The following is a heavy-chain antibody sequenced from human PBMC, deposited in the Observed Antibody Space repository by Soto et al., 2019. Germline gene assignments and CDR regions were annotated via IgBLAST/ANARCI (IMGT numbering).Heavy chain of an antibody. CDR2: VSHNGNDK. J-gene: IGHJ6*02. CDR1: GFTFSNYG. CDR3: AKATTMVVVTRAYYNGMDV. V-gene: IGHV3-30*18. D-gene: IGHD3-22*01. Sequence: PGGSLRLSCAASGFTFSNYGMHWVRQAPGKGLEGVAIVSHNGNDKYYVDSVKGRFTISRDNSKNTVYLQMNNLRADDTAVYYCAKATTMVVVTRAYYNGMDVWGQGTTVTVSS.